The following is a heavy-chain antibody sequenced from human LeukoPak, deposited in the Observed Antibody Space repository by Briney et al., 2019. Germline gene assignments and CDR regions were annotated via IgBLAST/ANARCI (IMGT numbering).Heavy chain of an antibody. D-gene: IGHD2-2*01. CDR2: ISSSSSYI. CDR1: GFTFSSYI. CDR3: ARDQATGIVVVPAATN. Sequence: PGGSLRLSCAASGFTFSSYIMNWVRQAPGKGLEWVSSISSSSSYIYYADSVKGRFTISRDNAKNSLYLQMNSLRAEDTAVYYCARDQATGIVVVPAATNWGQGTVVTVSS. V-gene: IGHV3-21*01. J-gene: IGHJ4*02.